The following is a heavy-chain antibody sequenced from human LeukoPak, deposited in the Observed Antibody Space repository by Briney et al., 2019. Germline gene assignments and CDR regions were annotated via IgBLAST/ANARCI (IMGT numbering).Heavy chain of an antibody. V-gene: IGHV4-61*02. CDR1: GGSVSSGNYY. D-gene: IGHD3-22*01. J-gene: IGHJ4*02. CDR3: AAMIGYFDY. Sequence: SETLSLTCTVSGGSVSSGNYYWSWIRQPAGKVLEFIGRMYTSGYTDYNPSLKSRVSISRDTSKNQFSLKLNSVTAADTAVYYCAAMIGYFDYWGQGILVTVSS. CDR2: MYTSGYT.